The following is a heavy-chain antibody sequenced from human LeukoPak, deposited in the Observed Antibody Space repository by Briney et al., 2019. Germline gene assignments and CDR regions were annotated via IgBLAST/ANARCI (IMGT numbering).Heavy chain of an antibody. CDR1: GYTFTSYY. Sequence: ASVKVSCKASGYTFTSYYMHWVRQAPEQGLEWMGIINPSGGSTTYAQKFQGRVTMTRDMSTSTVYMELNSLRPEDTAVYYCARDRYVVNNWFDPWGQGTLVTVSS. CDR2: INPSGGST. J-gene: IGHJ5*02. CDR3: ARDRYVVNNWFDP. D-gene: IGHD3-9*01. V-gene: IGHV1-46*01.